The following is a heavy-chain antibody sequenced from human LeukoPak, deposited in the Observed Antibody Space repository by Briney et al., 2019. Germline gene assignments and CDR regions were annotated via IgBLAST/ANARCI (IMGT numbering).Heavy chain of an antibody. D-gene: IGHD4-17*01. Sequence: ASVKVSCKASGYTFTSYGINWVRQAPGQGLEWMGWISAYNGNTNYAQKLQGRVTMTTNTSTSTAYMELRSLRSDDTAVYYCARDAMFDYGDYGDFDYWGQGTLVTVSS. CDR3: ARDAMFDYGDYGDFDY. CDR2: ISAYNGNT. V-gene: IGHV1-18*01. J-gene: IGHJ4*02. CDR1: GYTFTSYG.